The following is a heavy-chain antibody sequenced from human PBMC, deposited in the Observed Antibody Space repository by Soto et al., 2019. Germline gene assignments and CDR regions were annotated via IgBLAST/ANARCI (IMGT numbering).Heavy chain of an antibody. V-gene: IGHV1-69*01. CDR1: GGALSSSG. D-gene: IGHD2-21*01. Sequence: QVQLVQSGAEMKKPGSSVRVSCQASGGALSSSGITWVRQAPGQGLEWVAGVIPIFGTTKNAPKFQGRVTVSADESTSTAYMELSSLTSEDTAVYFCARSRHQGSDFPGVIPWDALDVWGQGTLVTVSS. CDR3: ARSRHQGSDFPGVIPWDALDV. J-gene: IGHJ3*01. CDR2: VIPIFGTT.